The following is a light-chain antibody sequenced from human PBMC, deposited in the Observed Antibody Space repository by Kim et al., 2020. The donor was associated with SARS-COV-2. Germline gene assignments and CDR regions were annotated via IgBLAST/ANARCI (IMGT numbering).Light chain of an antibody. CDR3: HQYGSSPST. V-gene: IGKV3-20*01. CDR1: RSITSNY. Sequence: SPGERATPSCRASRSITSNYLAWYQQKPGQAPRLLIYIAYTRATGIPDRFSGSGSGTEFTLTISRLEPEDFAVYYCHQYGSSPSTFGQGTRLEIK. J-gene: IGKJ5*01. CDR2: IAY.